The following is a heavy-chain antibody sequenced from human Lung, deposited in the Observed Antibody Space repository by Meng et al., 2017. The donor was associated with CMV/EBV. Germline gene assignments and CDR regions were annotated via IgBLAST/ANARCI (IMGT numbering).Heavy chain of an antibody. CDR3: VKDRIAVVPKGGLIRPRVDYYYGMDV. CDR2: IRYDGSNK. CDR1: GFTFSRNA. D-gene: IGHD6-19*01. Sequence: GGSLRLSCVASGFTFSRNAMHWVRQAPGKGLEWVAFIRYDGSNKYYADSVKGRFTISRDNSKNTVYVQMNSLRAEDTAVYYCVKDRIAVVPKGGLIRPRVDYYYGMDVWGQGTTVTVSS. V-gene: IGHV3-30*02. J-gene: IGHJ6*01.